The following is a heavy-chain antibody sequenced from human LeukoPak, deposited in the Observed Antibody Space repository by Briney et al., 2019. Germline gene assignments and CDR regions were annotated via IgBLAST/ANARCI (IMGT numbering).Heavy chain of an antibody. V-gene: IGHV3-23*01. CDR2: ITTNGGRT. CDR1: GFTFASYG. J-gene: IGHJ1*01. D-gene: IGHD3-22*01. Sequence: GGSLRLSCAASGFTFASYGMSWVRQAPGKGLEWVSFITTNGGRTPYADSVEGRFTISRDNPRNTLYMQMNSLRDEDTAVYYCAIMHGYYDGTGYWVQWGQGTLVTVPS. CDR3: AIMHGYYDGTGYWVQ.